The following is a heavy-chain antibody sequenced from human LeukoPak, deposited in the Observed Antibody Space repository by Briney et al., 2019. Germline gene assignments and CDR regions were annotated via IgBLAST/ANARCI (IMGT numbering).Heavy chain of an antibody. CDR2: IYYSGST. Sequence: SETLSLTCTVSGGSISSYYWSWIRQPPGKGLEWIGYIYYSGSTNYNPSLKSRVTISVDTSKNQFSLKLSSVTAADTAVYYCAGYRSYDSSGYWGQGTLVTVCS. D-gene: IGHD3-22*01. CDR3: AGYRSYDSSGY. J-gene: IGHJ4*02. CDR1: GGSISSYY. V-gene: IGHV4-59*01.